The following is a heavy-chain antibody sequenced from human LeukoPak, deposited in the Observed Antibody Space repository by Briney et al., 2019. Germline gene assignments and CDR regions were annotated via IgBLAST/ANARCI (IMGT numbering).Heavy chain of an antibody. CDR3: ARAQYYYDAFDI. CDR2: ITNSGENT. V-gene: IGHV3-23*01. J-gene: IGHJ3*02. CDR1: GFSFPYG. Sequence: GGSLRLSCEASGFSFPYGMSWVRQAPGKGLEWVSGITNSGENTYYADSVKGRFTISRDSSKNTLYLQMNSLRAEDTAVYYCARAQYYYDAFDIWGQGTMVTVSS. D-gene: IGHD3-10*01.